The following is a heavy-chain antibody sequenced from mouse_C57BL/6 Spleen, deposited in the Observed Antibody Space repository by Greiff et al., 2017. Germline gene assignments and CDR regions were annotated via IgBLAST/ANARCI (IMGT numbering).Heavy chain of an antibody. D-gene: IGHD1-1*01. V-gene: IGHV1-42*01. J-gene: IGHJ4*01. Sequence: VQLQQSGPELVKPGASVKISCKASGYSFTGYYMNWVKQSPEKSLEWIGEINPSTGGTTYNQKFKAKATLTVDKSSSTAYMQLKSLTSEDSAVYYCAREFDYGSSYAMDYWGQGTSVTVSS. CDR3: AREFDYGSSYAMDY. CDR1: GYSFTGYY. CDR2: INPSTGGT.